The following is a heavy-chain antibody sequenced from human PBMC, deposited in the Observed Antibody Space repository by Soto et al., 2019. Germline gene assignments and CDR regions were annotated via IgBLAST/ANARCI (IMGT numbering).Heavy chain of an antibody. J-gene: IGHJ4*01. CDR2: ISVDGRDT. Sequence: PGGSLRLSCAASGFSLSDYWMHWVRQVPGKGLLWVSRISVDGRDTTYADSVKGRFTISRDNAKNTLYLQMDSLRAEDTAVYYCVRAPEQRPIDFWGNGSLVTVS. CDR1: GFSLSDYW. D-gene: IGHD6-19*01. CDR3: VRAPEQRPIDF. V-gene: IGHV3-74*03.